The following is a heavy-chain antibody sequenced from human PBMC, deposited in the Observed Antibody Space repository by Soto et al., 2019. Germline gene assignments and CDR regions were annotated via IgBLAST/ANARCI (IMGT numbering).Heavy chain of an antibody. D-gene: IGHD3-3*01. CDR2: IYYSGST. J-gene: IGHJ6*02. CDR1: CGSIISSSYY. V-gene: IGHV4-39*01. Sequence: PSETLSLTCTFSCGSIISSSYYWGWIRQPPGKGLEWIGSIYYSGSTYYNPSLKSRVTISVDTSKNQFSLKLSSVTAADTAVYYCASFYDFWSGYHPEYYYYGMDVWGQGTTVTVSS. CDR3: ASFYDFWSGYHPEYYYYGMDV.